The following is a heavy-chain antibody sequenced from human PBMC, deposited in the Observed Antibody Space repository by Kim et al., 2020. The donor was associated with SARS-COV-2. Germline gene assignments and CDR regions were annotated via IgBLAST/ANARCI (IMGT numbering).Heavy chain of an antibody. J-gene: IGHJ4*02. D-gene: IGHD3-10*01. CDR1: GFTFNMYA. CDR3: AKPGGSGSYYRYFDS. CDR2: ISSSDTT. Sequence: GGSLRLSCVASGFTFNMYAMTWVRQAPGKSLEWVSDISSSDTTYYADSVKGRFTIFRDNSKNTLYLQMNSLRAEDTAVYYCAKPGGSGSYYRYFDSWGQGTQVTFSS. V-gene: IGHV3-23*01.